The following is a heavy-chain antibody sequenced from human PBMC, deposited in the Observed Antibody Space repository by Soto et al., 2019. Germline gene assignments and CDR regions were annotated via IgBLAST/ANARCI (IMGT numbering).Heavy chain of an antibody. CDR3: ARGGRQWLVTSDFNY. J-gene: IGHJ4*02. D-gene: IGHD6-19*01. CDR1: GFTFSDYA. Sequence: VQLVESGGGVVQPGRSLRLSCAASGFTFSDYAMHWVRQAPGKGLEWVAVVSHDGRNTHYADSVKGRFTISRDSSKNTVSLEMTSLRAEDMAVYYCARGGRQWLVTSDFNYWGQGALVTVSS. CDR2: VSHDGRNT. V-gene: IGHV3-30*03.